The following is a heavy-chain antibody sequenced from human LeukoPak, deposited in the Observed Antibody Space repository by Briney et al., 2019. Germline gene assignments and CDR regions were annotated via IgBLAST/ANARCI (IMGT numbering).Heavy chain of an antibody. CDR1: GDSVSSNSAA. J-gene: IGHJ5*02. V-gene: IGHV6-1*01. CDR3: ARDMRPRPGVTPKYNWFDP. CDR2: TYYRSKWYN. Sequence: SQTLSLTCAISGDSVSSNSAAWNWIRQSPSRGLEWLGRTYYRSKWYNDYAVSVKSRITINPDTSKNQFSLKLSSVTAADTAVYYCARDMRPRPGVTPKYNWFDPWGQGTLVTVSS. D-gene: IGHD4-23*01.